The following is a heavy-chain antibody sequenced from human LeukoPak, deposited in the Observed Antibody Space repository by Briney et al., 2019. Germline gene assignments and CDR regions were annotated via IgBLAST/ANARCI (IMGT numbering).Heavy chain of an antibody. Sequence: GESLQISCQGSGYSFTSYWIGWVRQMPGKGLEWMGIIYPGDSDTRYSPSFQGQVTISADKSISTAYLQWSSLKASDTAMYYCARHREMYSSSWYPEAFDIWGQGTMVTVSS. CDR3: ARHREMYSSSWYPEAFDI. V-gene: IGHV5-51*01. CDR1: GYSFTSYW. J-gene: IGHJ3*02. D-gene: IGHD6-13*01. CDR2: IYPGDSDT.